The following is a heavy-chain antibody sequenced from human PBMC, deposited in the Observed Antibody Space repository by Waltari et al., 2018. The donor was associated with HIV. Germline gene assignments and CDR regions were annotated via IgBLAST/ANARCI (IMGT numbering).Heavy chain of an antibody. CDR3: ARVGDWNYQRFFDY. V-gene: IGHV1-3*01. CDR1: GYTFTSYA. D-gene: IGHD1-7*01. CDR2: INAGNGNT. Sequence: QVQLVQSGAEVKKPGASVKVSCKASGYTFTSYAMHWVRQAPGQRLEWMGWINAGNGNTKYSPKFQGRVTITRDTSASTAYMELSSLRSEDTAVYYCARVGDWNYQRFFDYWGRGTLVTVSS. J-gene: IGHJ4*02.